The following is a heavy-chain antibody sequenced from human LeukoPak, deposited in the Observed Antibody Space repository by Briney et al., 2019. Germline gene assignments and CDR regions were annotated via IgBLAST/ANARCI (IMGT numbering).Heavy chain of an antibody. V-gene: IGHV4-30-4*01. CDR3: ARGGLVQVTMSDAFDI. D-gene: IGHD3-10*02. J-gene: IGHJ3*02. CDR1: GGSISSGDYY. Sequence: PSQTLSLTCTVSGGSISSGDYYWSWIRQPPGKGLEWIGYIYYSGSTYYIPSLKSRVTISVDTSKNQFSLKLSSVTAADTAVYYCARGGLVQVTMSDAFDIWGQGTMVTVSS. CDR2: IYYSGST.